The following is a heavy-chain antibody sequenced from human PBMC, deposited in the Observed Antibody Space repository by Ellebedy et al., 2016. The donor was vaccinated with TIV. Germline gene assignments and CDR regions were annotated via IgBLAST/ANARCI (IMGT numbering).Heavy chain of an antibody. Sequence: GESLKISCAASGFTFTSYWMNWVRQAPGKGLEWVATIKEDGSEKYYVASVKGRFTISRDNAKNSLYLQMNSLTAEDTAGYYCARDAGYYYHGMDVWGQGTTVTVSS. CDR2: IKEDGSEK. D-gene: IGHD6-13*01. CDR3: ARDAGYYYHGMDV. J-gene: IGHJ6*02. V-gene: IGHV3-7*01. CDR1: GFTFTSYW.